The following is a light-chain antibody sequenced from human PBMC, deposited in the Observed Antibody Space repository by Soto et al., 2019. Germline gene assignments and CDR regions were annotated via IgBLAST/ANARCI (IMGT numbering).Light chain of an antibody. CDR3: QQYNEWSIT. J-gene: IGKJ5*01. V-gene: IGKV3-15*01. CDR2: RAS. Sequence: VLTQSPATLSVSPGGGATLSCRASRTVNSILAWYQQRPGQAPRLLIFRASTRAAGIPDRFSGSGSGTDFTLTISSLQPEDFAVYYCQQYNEWSITFGQGTRLEIK. CDR1: RTVNSI.